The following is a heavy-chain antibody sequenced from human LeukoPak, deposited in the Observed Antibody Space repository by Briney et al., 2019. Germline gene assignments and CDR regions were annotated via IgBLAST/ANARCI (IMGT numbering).Heavy chain of an antibody. Sequence: GGSLRLSCAASGFTVSSNFMTWVRQAPGKGLEWVSVIFSGGSTYYADSVKGRFTISRDNSKNTLYLQLNSLRADDTAVYYCAKGAASSWSDHWGQGTQVTVSS. CDR1: GFTVSSNF. CDR2: IFSGGST. D-gene: IGHD2-15*01. CDR3: AKGAASSWSDH. J-gene: IGHJ5*02. V-gene: IGHV3-53*01.